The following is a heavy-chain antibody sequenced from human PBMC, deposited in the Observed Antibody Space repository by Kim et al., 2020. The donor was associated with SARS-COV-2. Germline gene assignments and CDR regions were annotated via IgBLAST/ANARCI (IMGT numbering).Heavy chain of an antibody. J-gene: IGHJ6*02. D-gene: IGHD2-2*01. V-gene: IGHV5-10-1*01. Sequence: GESLKISCKGSGYSFTSYWISWVRQMPGKGLEWMGRIDPSDSYTNYSPSFQGHVTISADKSISTAYLQWSSLKASDTAMYYCARRQKGYCSSTSCHDSYYYYGMDVWGQGTTVTVSS. CDR2: IDPSDSYT. CDR1: GYSFTSYW. CDR3: ARRQKGYCSSTSCHDSYYYYGMDV.